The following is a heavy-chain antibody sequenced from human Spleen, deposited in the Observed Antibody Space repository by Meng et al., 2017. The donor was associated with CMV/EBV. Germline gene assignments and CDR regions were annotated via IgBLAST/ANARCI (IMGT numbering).Heavy chain of an antibody. V-gene: IGHV3-30*04. CDR1: GFTFSRHA. D-gene: IGHD2/OR15-2a*01. CDR3: AKEDGLIVPFDY. J-gene: IGHJ4*02. CDR2: ISYDGSKE. Sequence: SLKISCAASGFTFSRHAMHWVRQAPGKGLEWMAIISYDGSKEYYADSLKGRFTISRDNSKNTLYLQMNSLRPEDTAEYYCAKEDGLIVPFDYWGQGTLVTVSS.